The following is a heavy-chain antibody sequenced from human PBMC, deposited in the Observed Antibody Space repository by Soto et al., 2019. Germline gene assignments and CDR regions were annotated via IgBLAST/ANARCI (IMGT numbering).Heavy chain of an antibody. CDR1: GFTFSDYD. D-gene: IGHD2-8*01. CDR2: ISYSDSTK. V-gene: IGHV3-11*01. J-gene: IGHJ4*02. CDR3: ASQYCTKGLCYPFDS. Sequence: GGSLRLSCAASGFTFSDYDMSWLRQAPGKGLEWISYISYSDSTKYYADSVKGRFTISRDNAKNSLYLQMNSLRADDTAVYYCASQYCTKGLCYPFDSWGQGTLVTVSS.